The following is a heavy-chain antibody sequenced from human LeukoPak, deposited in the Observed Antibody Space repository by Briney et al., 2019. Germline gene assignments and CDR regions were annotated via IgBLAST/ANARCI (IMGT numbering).Heavy chain of an antibody. V-gene: IGHV4-59*01. CDR1: GGSISSYY. CDR2: IYYGGST. CDR3: ARGPGYGDYVDYYYYYYMDV. D-gene: IGHD4-17*01. Sequence: SETLSLTCTVSGGSISSYYWSWIRQPPGRGLEWIGCIYYGGSTNYNPSLKSRVTISVDTSKNQFSLKLSSVTAADTAVYYCARGPGYGDYVDYYYYYYMDVWGKGTTVTVSS. J-gene: IGHJ6*03.